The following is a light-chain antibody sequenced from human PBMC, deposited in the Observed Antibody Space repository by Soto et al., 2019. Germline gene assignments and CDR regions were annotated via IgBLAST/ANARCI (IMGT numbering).Light chain of an antibody. CDR1: QIVSKNY. V-gene: IGKV3-20*01. CDR2: AAS. Sequence: EVVLTQSPGTLSLSPGERATLSCRASQIVSKNYLAWYQQKPGQAPRLLIYAASSRATGIPDRFSGGVSGTDFTLTISRLEPEDFAVYYCQEYGSAPRTFGQGTKVEVK. CDR3: QEYGSAPRT. J-gene: IGKJ1*01.